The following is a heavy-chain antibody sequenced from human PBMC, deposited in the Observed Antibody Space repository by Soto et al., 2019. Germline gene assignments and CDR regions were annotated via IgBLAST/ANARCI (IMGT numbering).Heavy chain of an antibody. D-gene: IGHD2-2*01. CDR2: INHSGST. CDR1: GGSFSGYY. CDR3: ARGHLFVVVPAAISRWFDP. J-gene: IGHJ5*02. Sequence: SETLSLTCAVYGGSFSGYYWSWIRQPPGKGLEWIGEINHSGSTNYNPSLKSRVTISVDTSKNQFSLKLSSVTAADTAVYYCARGHLFVVVPAAISRWFDPWGQGTLVNVSS. V-gene: IGHV4-34*01.